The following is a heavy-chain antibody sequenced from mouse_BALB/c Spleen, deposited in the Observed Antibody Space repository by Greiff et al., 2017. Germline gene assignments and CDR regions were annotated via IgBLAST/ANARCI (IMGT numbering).Heavy chain of an antibody. V-gene: IGHV1-87*01. D-gene: IGHD3-1*01. Sequence: VQGVESGAELARPGASVKLSCKASGYTFTSYWMQWVKQRPGQGLEWIGAIYPGDGDTRYTQKFKGKATLTADKSSSTAYMQLSSLASEDSAVYYCAREGSSSGYGDYWGQGTTLTVSS. CDR1: GYTFTSYW. CDR2: IYPGDGDT. CDR3: AREGSSSGYGDY. J-gene: IGHJ2*01.